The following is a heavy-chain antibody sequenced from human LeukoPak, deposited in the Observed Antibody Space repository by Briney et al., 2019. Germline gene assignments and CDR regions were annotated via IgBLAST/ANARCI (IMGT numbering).Heavy chain of an antibody. J-gene: IGHJ6*03. CDR2: IYHSGST. D-gene: IGHD6-13*01. Sequence: SETLSLTCTVSGGSISSGGYYWSWIRQPPGKGLEWIGYIYHSGSTYYNPSLKSRVTISVDRSKNQFSLKLSSVTAADTAVYYCARVKVASSSWFRGDYYMDVWGKGTTVTVSS. V-gene: IGHV4-30-2*01. CDR3: ARVKVASSSWFRGDYYMDV. CDR1: GGSISSGGYY.